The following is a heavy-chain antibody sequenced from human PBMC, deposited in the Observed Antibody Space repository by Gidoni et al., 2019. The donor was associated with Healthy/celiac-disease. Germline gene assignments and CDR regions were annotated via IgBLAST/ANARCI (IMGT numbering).Heavy chain of an antibody. CDR3: ARRGIAVAARYNWFDP. CDR1: GGSLSISSYY. V-gene: IGHV4-39*01. J-gene: IGHJ5*02. D-gene: IGHD6-19*01. Sequence: HRQMQESGPGLVKPSETLSLTCTVSGGSLSISSYYWGWIRQPPGKGLEWIGSILYSGSTYDNPSLKSRVTISGDTSKNQFSLKLSSVTAADTAVYYCARRGIAVAARYNWFDPWGQGTLVTVSS. CDR2: ILYSGST.